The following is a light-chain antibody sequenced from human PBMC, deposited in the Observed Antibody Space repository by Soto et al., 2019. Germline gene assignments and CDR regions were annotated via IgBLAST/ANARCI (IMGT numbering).Light chain of an antibody. J-gene: IGKJ1*01. CDR3: QQRGNWPLT. CDR1: QSVSSY. CDR2: DAS. Sequence: EIVLTQSPATLSLSPGERATLSCRASQSVSSYFAWYQQKPGQAPRLLIYDASNRATGIPARFSGSGSGTAFTLTLSRLEPGDFAVYYCQQRGNWPLTFGQGPKVEIK. V-gene: IGKV3-11*01.